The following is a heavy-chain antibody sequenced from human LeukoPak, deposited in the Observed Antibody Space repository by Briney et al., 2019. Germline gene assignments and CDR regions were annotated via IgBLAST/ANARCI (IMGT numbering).Heavy chain of an antibody. J-gene: IGHJ6*04. CDR1: GCTFSSYE. V-gene: IGHV3-48*03. Sequence: GGSLRLSCAASGCTFSSYEMHWLRQPPGKGVEWVSYISSSDSTIYYADSVKGRFTISRDNAKNSLYLQMNSLRAEDTAVYYCAELGITMIGGVWGKGTRSPSPQ. CDR2: ISSSDSTI. CDR3: AELGITMIGGV. D-gene: IGHD3-10*02.